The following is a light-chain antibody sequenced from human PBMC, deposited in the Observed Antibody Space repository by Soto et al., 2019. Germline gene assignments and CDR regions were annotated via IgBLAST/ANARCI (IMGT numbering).Light chain of an antibody. CDR2: EVA. J-gene: IGLJ1*01. CDR1: NSDLGSFNF. V-gene: IGLV2-23*02. CDR3: CSDAGTSSYL. Sequence: QSVLTQPASVSGSPGQSITISCTRTNSDLGSFNFVSWYQQHPGKAPKVMIYEVAKRPSGISDRFSGSESGNTASLTISGLQVEDEADYYCCSDAGTSSYLFGTGTKVTVL.